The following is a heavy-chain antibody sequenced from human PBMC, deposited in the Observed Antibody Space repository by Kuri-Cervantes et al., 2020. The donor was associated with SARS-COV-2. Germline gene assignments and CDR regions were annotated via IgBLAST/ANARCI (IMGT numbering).Heavy chain of an antibody. CDR1: GFTFGDYA. J-gene: IGHJ4*02. V-gene: IGHV3-15*01. CDR2: IKSKTDGGTT. D-gene: IGHD3-22*01. CDR3: TTDGNYYDSSGYYYFDY. Sequence: GESLKISCTASGFTFGDYAMTWFRQAPGKGLEWVGRIKSKTDGGTTDYAAPVKGRFTISRDDSKNTLYLQMNSLKTEDTAVYYCTTDGNYYDSSGYYYFDYWGQGTLVTVSS.